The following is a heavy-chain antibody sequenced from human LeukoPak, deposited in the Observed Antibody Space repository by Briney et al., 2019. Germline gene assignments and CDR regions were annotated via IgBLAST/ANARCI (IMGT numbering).Heavy chain of an antibody. CDR2: IYTGGSA. CDR3: ARGTSGTYAFD. CDR1: GGSVNTDF. Sequence: PSETLSLTCSVSGGSVNTDFWSWIRQPAGKGLEWIGRIYTGGSAIYNPSLKSRVTMSIDTSKNQFFLMLSSVTAADTAIYYCARGTSGTYAFDWGQGTLVTVSS. V-gene: IGHV4-4*07. J-gene: IGHJ4*02. D-gene: IGHD1-26*01.